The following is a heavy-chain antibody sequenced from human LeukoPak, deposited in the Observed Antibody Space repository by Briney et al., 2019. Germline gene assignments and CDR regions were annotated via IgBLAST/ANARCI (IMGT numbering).Heavy chain of an antibody. Sequence: GGSLRLSCAASGFTLSSYAMSWVRQAPGKGLEWVSLISGSGGSTYYADSVKGRFTISRDNSKNTLYLQMNSLRAEDTAVYYCAKDSGTYYGSGSYYFWGQGTLVTVSS. CDR3: AKDSGTYYGSGSYYF. D-gene: IGHD3-10*01. J-gene: IGHJ4*02. V-gene: IGHV3-23*01. CDR1: GFTLSSYA. CDR2: ISGSGGST.